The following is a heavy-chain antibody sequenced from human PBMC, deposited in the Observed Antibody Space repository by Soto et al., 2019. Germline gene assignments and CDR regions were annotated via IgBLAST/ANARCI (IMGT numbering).Heavy chain of an antibody. CDR2: IYYSGST. CDR1: GGSISSGDYY. CDR3: AREGNLYYYDSSGFGY. V-gene: IGHV4-30-4*01. Sequence: PSETLSLTCTVSGGSISSGDYYWSWIRQPPGKGLEWIGYIYYSGSTYYNPSLKSRVTISVDTSKNQFSLKLSSVTAADTAVYYCAREGNLYYYDSSGFGYWGQGTLVTVS. D-gene: IGHD3-22*01. J-gene: IGHJ4*02.